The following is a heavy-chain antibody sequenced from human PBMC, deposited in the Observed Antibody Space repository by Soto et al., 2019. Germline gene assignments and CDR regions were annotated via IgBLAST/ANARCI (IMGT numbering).Heavy chain of an antibody. Sequence: EVQLVESGGGLVQPGGSLRLSCAASGFTFSTYWMHWARQAPGKGLVWVSRIKNDGSGTYYVDSVEGRFTISRDNAKNTLYLQMNSLRAEDTAVYYCVRGDGDYYDGNGYLGRHWGQGTLVTVSS. J-gene: IGHJ4*02. CDR1: GFTFSTYW. V-gene: IGHV3-74*01. CDR3: VRGDGDYYDGNGYLGRH. D-gene: IGHD3-22*01. CDR2: IKNDGSGT.